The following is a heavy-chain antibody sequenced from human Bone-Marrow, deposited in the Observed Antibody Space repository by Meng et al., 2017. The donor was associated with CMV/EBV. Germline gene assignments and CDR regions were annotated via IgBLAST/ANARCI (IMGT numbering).Heavy chain of an antibody. J-gene: IGHJ4*02. CDR3: ARGSRIYYGSGSFNDY. V-gene: IGHV4-34*01. CDR2: INHSGST. CDR1: GGSFSGYY. D-gene: IGHD3-10*01. Sequence: YGGSFSGYYWSWIRQPPGKGLEWIGEINHSGSTNYNPSLKSRVTISVDTSKNQFSLKLSSVTAADTAVYYCARGSRIYYGSGSFNDYWGQGTPVTVSS.